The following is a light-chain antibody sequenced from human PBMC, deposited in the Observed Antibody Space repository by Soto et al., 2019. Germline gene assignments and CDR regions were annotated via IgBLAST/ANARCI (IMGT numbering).Light chain of an antibody. Sequence: EILLTQSPATLSLSPGERATLSCWASQGVGVYFAWYQKKPAQVPSLLIYDASNRATGVPARLSGSGYGTHLTITISSMQTEDSETYYCQQFNNYPITFGQGTRLEIK. V-gene: IGKV3-11*01. CDR3: QQFNNYPIT. CDR1: QGVGVY. CDR2: DAS. J-gene: IGKJ5*01.